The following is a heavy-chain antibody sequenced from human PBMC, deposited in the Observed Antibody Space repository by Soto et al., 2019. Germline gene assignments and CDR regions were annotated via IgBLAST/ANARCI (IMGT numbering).Heavy chain of an antibody. D-gene: IGHD6-19*01. CDR1: GGSISSSSYY. J-gene: IGHJ4*02. V-gene: IGHV4-39*01. CDR2: IYYSGST. Sequence: QLQLQESGPGLVKPSETLSLTCTVSGGSISSSSYYWGWIRQPPGKGLGWIGSIYYSGSTYYNPSLKSRVTISVDKSKNPFALKLISVTAADTAVYYCASHAVHSSGFTDYCGQGTLVTVSS. CDR3: ASHAVHSSGFTDY.